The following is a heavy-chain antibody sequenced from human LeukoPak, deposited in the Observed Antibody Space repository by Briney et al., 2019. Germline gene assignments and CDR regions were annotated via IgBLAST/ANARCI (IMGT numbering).Heavy chain of an antibody. CDR3: AKGSQQLDRYYFDY. D-gene: IGHD6-13*01. CDR2: IYYSGST. CDR1: GGSISSGGYY. J-gene: IGHJ4*02. Sequence: SETLSLTCTVSGGSISSGGYYWSWIRQHPGKGLEWIGYIYYSGSTYYNPSLKSRVTISVDTSKNQFSLKLSSVTAADTAVYYCAKGSQQLDRYYFDYWGQGTLVTVSS. V-gene: IGHV4-31*03.